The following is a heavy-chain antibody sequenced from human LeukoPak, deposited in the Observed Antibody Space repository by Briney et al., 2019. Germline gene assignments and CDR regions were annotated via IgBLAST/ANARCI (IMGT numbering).Heavy chain of an antibody. CDR2: INHSGST. Sequence: PSETLSLTCTVSGGSISSLNYYWSWIRQPPGKGLEWIGEINHSGSTNYNPSLKSRVTISVDTSKNQFSLRLNSVTAADTAVYYCARGEWEPIWALNIWGQGTMVTVSS. D-gene: IGHD1-26*01. CDR1: GGSISSLNYY. J-gene: IGHJ3*02. V-gene: IGHV4-39*07. CDR3: ARGEWEPIWALNI.